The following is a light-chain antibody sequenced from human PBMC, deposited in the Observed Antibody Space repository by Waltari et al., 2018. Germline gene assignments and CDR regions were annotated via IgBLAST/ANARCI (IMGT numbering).Light chain of an antibody. Sequence: IVMTQSLDSLAVSLGERATINCKSSQSVLYSSNNKNYLAWYHQKPGQPPKLLIYWASTRESGVPDRFSGSGSGTDFTLTISSLQAEDVAVYYCQQYYSTPLTFGQGTKVEIK. J-gene: IGKJ1*01. V-gene: IGKV4-1*01. CDR3: QQYYSTPLT. CDR1: QSVLYSSNNKNY. CDR2: WAS.